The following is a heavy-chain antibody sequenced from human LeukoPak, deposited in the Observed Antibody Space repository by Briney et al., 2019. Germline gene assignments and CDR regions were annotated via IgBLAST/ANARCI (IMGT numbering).Heavy chain of an antibody. CDR2: INPNSGGT. CDR1: GYTFTGYY. CDR3: ARGPMITFGGVII. Sequence: GASVNVSCKASGYTFTGYYMHWVRQAPGQGLEWMGWINPNSGGTNYAHKFQGRVTMTRDTSISTAYMELSRLRSDDTAVYYCARGPMITFGGVIIWGQGTLVTVSS. V-gene: IGHV1-2*07. J-gene: IGHJ4*02. D-gene: IGHD3-16*02.